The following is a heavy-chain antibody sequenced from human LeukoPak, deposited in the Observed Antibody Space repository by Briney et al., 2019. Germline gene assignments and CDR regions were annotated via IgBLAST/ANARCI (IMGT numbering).Heavy chain of an antibody. CDR3: ARDIDAGTSRFDP. V-gene: IGHV1-69*04. D-gene: IGHD2-2*01. CDR1: GGTFSSYA. Sequence: SVKVSCKASGGTFSSYAISWVRQAPGQGLEWMGRIIPILGIANYAQKSQGRVTITADKSTSTAYMELSSLRSEDTAVYYCARDIDAGTSRFDPWGQGTLVTVSS. CDR2: IIPILGIA. J-gene: IGHJ5*02.